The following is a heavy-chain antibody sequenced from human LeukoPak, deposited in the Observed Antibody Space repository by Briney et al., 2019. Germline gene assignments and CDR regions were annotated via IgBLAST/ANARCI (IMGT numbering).Heavy chain of an antibody. Sequence: ASVKVSCKASGYTFTSYGISWVRQAPGQGLEWMGWISAYNGNTNYAQKLQGRATMTTDTSTSTAYMELRSLRSDDTAVYYCARENSRIAAPSDAFDIWGQGTMVTVSS. D-gene: IGHD6-6*01. CDR1: GYTFTSYG. J-gene: IGHJ3*02. CDR2: ISAYNGNT. CDR3: ARENSRIAAPSDAFDI. V-gene: IGHV1-18*01.